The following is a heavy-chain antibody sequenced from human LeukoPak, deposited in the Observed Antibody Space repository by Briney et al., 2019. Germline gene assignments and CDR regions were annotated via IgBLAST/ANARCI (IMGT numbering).Heavy chain of an antibody. D-gene: IGHD4-17*01. J-gene: IGHJ5*02. CDR3: AMGFGDLNP. CDR1: GGSISSYY. V-gene: IGHV4-59*01. Sequence: SGTLSLTCTVSGGSISSYYWSWIRQPPGKGLEWIGYIYYSGTTNYNPSLKSRVTISVDTSKNQFSLKLSSVTAADTAVYYCAMGFGDLNPWGQGTLVTVSS. CDR2: IYYSGTT.